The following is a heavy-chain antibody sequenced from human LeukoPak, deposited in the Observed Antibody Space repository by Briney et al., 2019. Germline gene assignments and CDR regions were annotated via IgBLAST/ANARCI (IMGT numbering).Heavy chain of an antibody. CDR3: ARGHSHQRGDAFDI. J-gene: IGHJ3*02. Sequence: ASVKVSCKASGYTFTSYDINWVRQATGQGLEWMGWMNPNSGNTGYAQKFQGRVTMTRNTSISTAYMELSSLRSEDTAVYYCARGHSHQRGDAFDIWGQVTMATVYS. D-gene: IGHD1-26*01. CDR2: MNPNSGNT. V-gene: IGHV1-8*01. CDR1: GYTFTSYD.